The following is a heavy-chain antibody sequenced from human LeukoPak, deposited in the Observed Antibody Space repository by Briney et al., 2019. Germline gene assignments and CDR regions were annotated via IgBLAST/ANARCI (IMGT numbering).Heavy chain of an antibody. CDR3: ARVSKVDYDFWSGYYRYYYYYYMDV. J-gene: IGHJ6*03. CDR1: GYTFTSYD. D-gene: IGHD3-3*01. Sequence: ASVKVSCKASGYTFTSYDINWVRQATGQGLEWMGWMNPNSGNTGYAQKFQGRVTITRNTSISTAYMELSSLRSEDTAVYYCARVSKVDYDFWSGYYRYYYYYYMDVWGKGTTVTVSS. V-gene: IGHV1-8*01. CDR2: MNPNSGNT.